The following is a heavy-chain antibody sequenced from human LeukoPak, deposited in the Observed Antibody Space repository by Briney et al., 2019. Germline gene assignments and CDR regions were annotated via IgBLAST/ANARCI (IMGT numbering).Heavy chain of an antibody. D-gene: IGHD2-15*01. CDR1: GFTFSSYW. CDR3: AKNGDRGAYCSGGTCYPYYYYYMDV. CDR2: INSDGSST. J-gene: IGHJ6*03. Sequence: GGSLRLSCAASGFTFSSYWMHWVRQAPGKGLVWVSRINSDGSSTTYADSVKGRFTISRDNAKNTLYLQMNSLRAEDTAIYYCAKNGDRGAYCSGGTCYPYYYYYMDVWGKGTTVTISS. V-gene: IGHV3-74*01.